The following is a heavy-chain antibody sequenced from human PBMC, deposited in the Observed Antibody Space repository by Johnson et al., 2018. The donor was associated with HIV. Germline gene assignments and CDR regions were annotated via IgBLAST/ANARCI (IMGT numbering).Heavy chain of an antibody. CDR3: ARRCSSSSCSHGAFDI. CDR2: IRYDGSNK. V-gene: IGHV3-30*02. J-gene: IGHJ3*02. CDR1: GFTFSSYG. D-gene: IGHD2-2*01. Sequence: VQLVESGGGVVQPGGSLRLSCAESGFTFSSYGMHWVRQAPGKGLEWVAFIRYDGSNKSYGDSVKGRFTISRDSSKNTLLLHMNSLRAEDTAMYYWARRCSSSSCSHGAFDIWGQGTVVTVSS.